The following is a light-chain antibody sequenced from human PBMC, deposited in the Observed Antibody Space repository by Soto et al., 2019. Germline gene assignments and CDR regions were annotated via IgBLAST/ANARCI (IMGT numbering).Light chain of an antibody. CDR2: GAS. J-gene: IGKJ1*01. CDR1: QSVSSSY. Sequence: EIVLTQSPGTLSLSPGERATLSCRASQSVSSSYLAWYQQKPGQAPRLLIYGASSRASGIPDRFSGSGSGTDFTITISRLEAEDFAVYYCQQYGSSAWTCGQGTKVEIK. CDR3: QQYGSSAWT. V-gene: IGKV3-20*01.